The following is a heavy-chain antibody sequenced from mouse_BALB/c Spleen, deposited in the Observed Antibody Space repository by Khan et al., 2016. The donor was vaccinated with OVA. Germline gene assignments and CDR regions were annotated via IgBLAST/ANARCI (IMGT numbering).Heavy chain of an antibody. CDR2: ISPNSDGS. Sequence: VQLKQSGPELVKPGASVKMSCKASGYTFTSYVMHWVKQKPGQGLEWVGYISPNSDGSKYNEKFRGKATLTSDKSSSTAYMEVSSLTSEGSAVYYCLRSLYYYGSAYEGFAYWGQGTLVTVSA. CDR1: GYTFTSYV. V-gene: IGHV1S136*01. D-gene: IGHD1-1*01. CDR3: LRSLYYYGSAYEGFAY. J-gene: IGHJ3*01.